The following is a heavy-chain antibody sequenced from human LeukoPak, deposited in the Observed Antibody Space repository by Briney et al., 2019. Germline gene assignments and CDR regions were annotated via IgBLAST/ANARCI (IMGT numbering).Heavy chain of an antibody. Sequence: ASVTVSCKVSGYTLTELSMHWVRQAPGKGLEWMGGFDPEDGETIYAQKFQGRVTMTEDTSTDTAYMELSSLRSEDTAVYYCATLRFLYGVLKNWFDPWGQGTLVTVSS. CDR1: GYTLTELS. CDR3: ATLRFLYGVLKNWFDP. J-gene: IGHJ5*02. V-gene: IGHV1-24*01. D-gene: IGHD4-17*01. CDR2: FDPEDGET.